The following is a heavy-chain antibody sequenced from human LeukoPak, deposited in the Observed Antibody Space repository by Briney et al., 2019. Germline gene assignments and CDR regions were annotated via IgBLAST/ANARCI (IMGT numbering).Heavy chain of an antibody. J-gene: IGHJ6*03. Sequence: SETLSLTCTVSGGSISSYYWSSIRQPAGKGLEWIGRIYTSGSTNYNPSLKSRVTMSVDTSKNQFSLKLSSVTAADTAVYYCARSRGNYDFWSGYYFYYYYMDVWGKGTTVTVSS. D-gene: IGHD3-3*01. CDR2: IYTSGST. V-gene: IGHV4-4*07. CDR3: ARSRGNYDFWSGYYFYYYYMDV. CDR1: GGSISSYY.